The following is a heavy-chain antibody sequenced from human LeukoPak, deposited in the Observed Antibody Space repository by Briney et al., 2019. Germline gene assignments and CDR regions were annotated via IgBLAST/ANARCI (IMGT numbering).Heavy chain of an antibody. Sequence: SQTLSLTCAISGDSVSSNSAAWNWIRQSPSRGLEWLGRTYYRSKWYNDYAVSVKSRITINPDTSKNQFSLQLNSVTPEDTAVYYCARVYYYDSSGYSYFDYWGQGTLVTVSS. CDR1: GDSVSSNSAA. CDR2: TYYRSKWYN. D-gene: IGHD3-22*01. CDR3: ARVYYYDSSGYSYFDY. V-gene: IGHV6-1*01. J-gene: IGHJ4*02.